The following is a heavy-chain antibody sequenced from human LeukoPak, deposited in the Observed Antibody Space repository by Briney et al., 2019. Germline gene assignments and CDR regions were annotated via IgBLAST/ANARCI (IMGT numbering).Heavy chain of an antibody. CDR2: ITGNSNYI. V-gene: IGHV3-21*01. Sequence: GGSLRLSCAASGFTFSIYSINWVRQAPGKGLEWVSFITGNSNYIYYADSVKGRFTISRDNAKNSLYLQINSLRAEDTAVYYCARVRIREFDPWGQGTLVTVSS. J-gene: IGHJ5*02. CDR1: GFTFSIYS. CDR3: ARVRIREFDP. D-gene: IGHD5-18*01.